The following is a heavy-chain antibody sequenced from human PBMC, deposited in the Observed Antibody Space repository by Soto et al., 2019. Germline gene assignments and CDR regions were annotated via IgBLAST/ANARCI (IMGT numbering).Heavy chain of an antibody. Sequence: QVQLVQSGAERRKPGASVKISCRPSGYSFTTYAIHWVRQAPGQSLEWVGWINGGNGNRKSSLKLQGRVTITSDRSATTAYLELSSLRSEDTAIYYCARGPGEQEYDRGGAFDVWGPGTTVIVSS. J-gene: IGHJ3*01. CDR2: INGGNGNR. V-gene: IGHV1-3*01. D-gene: IGHD3-22*01. CDR1: GYSFTTYA. CDR3: ARGPGEQEYDRGGAFDV.